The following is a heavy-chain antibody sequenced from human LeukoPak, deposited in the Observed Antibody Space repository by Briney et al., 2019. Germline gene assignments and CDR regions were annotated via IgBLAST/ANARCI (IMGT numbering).Heavy chain of an antibody. CDR1: GFTVSSNY. CDR2: IYSGGST. J-gene: IGHJ4*02. Sequence: GSLRLSCAASGFTVSSNYMSWVRQAPGKGLEWVSVIYSGGSTYYADSVKGRFTISRDNSKNTLYLQMNSLRAEDTAVYYCARGANTYYYGSGSYSTPSPSDYWGQGTLVTVSS. V-gene: IGHV3-53*01. CDR3: ARGANTYYYGSGSYSTPSPSDY. D-gene: IGHD3-10*01.